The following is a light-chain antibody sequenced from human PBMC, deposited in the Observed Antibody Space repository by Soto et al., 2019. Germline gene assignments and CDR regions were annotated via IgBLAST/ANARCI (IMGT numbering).Light chain of an antibody. CDR3: QQRSNWPRT. J-gene: IGKJ1*01. Sequence: EVVLTHSPATLSVSPLYIATLSCRASQYIGSAVAWYHQRSGQAPRLLIFDASIRVPTTPARFSGSGSGTDFTLTISSLEPEDFAVYYCQQRSNWPRTFGQGTKVDIK. CDR1: QYIGSA. V-gene: IGKV3-11*01. CDR2: DAS.